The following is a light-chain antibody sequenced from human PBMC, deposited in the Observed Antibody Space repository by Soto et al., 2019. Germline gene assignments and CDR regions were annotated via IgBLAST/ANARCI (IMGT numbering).Light chain of an antibody. CDR1: QSVSSGY. J-gene: IGKJ1*01. CDR2: GAS. Sequence: EIVLTQSPGTLSLSPGERATLSCRASQSVSSGYLAWYQQKPGQAPRLLTYGASSSDTGIPDRLSGSGSGIECTLAISRLEPEDFAVYYCQQYGGSTTWTFGQGTKVEIK. V-gene: IGKV3-20*01. CDR3: QQYGGSTTWT.